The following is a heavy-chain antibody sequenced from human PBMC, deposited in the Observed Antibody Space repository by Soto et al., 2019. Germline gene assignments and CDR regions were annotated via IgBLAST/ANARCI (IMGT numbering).Heavy chain of an antibody. V-gene: IGHV3-49*03. J-gene: IGHJ5*02. CDR2: IRGKAYGGTT. CDR1: GFTFGDYA. D-gene: IGHD3-3*01. Sequence: PGGSLRLSCTASGFTFGDYAMSWFRQAPGKGLEWVGFIRGKAYGGTTEYAASVKGRFTISRDDSKSIAYLQMNSLKTEDTAVYYCTRAPRTIFGVVTPPNWFDPWGQGTLVTVSS. CDR3: TRAPRTIFGVVTPPNWFDP.